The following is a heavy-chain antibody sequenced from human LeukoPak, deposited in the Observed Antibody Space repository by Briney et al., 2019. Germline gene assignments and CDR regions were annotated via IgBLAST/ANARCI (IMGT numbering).Heavy chain of an antibody. CDR2: ISAYNGNT. CDR3: ARDNLLGYCSSTSCYGYYYYGMDV. J-gene: IGHJ6*02. D-gene: IGHD2-2*01. V-gene: IGHV1-18*01. Sequence: ASVKVSCKASGYTFTSYGISWVRQAPGQGLEWVGWISAYNGNTNYAQKLQGRVTMTTDTSTSTAYMELRSLRSDDTAVYYCARDNLLGYCSSTSCYGYYYYGMDVWGQGTTVTVSS. CDR1: GYTFTSYG.